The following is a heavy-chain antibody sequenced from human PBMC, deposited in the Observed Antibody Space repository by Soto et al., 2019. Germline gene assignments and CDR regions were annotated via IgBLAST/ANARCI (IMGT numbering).Heavy chain of an antibody. J-gene: IGHJ4*02. Sequence: PGESLKISCKGSGYSFTSYWISWVRQMPGKGLEWMGRIDPSDSYTNYSPSFQGHVTISADTSTSTAYMELRSLRSDDTAVYYCARDHGGGITFEWGQGTLVTVSS. CDR2: IDPSDSYT. CDR1: GYSFTSYW. V-gene: IGHV5-10-1*01. CDR3: ARDHGGGITFE. D-gene: IGHD3-16*01.